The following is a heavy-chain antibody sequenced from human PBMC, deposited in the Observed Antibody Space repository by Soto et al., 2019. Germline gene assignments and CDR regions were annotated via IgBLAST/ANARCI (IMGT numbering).Heavy chain of an antibody. CDR1: GFSLSTSGMN. D-gene: IGHD6-13*01. CDR3: AHRISNSWEPPPFDP. V-gene: IGHV2-5*02. J-gene: IGHJ5*02. CDR2: IYWDDDK. Sequence: SGPTLVNPTQTLTLTCSFSGFSLSTSGMNVGWIRQPPGKALEWLALIYWDDDKRYSPSLKRRLTITKDTSKNQVVLTMTNMDPVDTATYYFAHRISNSWEPPPFDPWGQGTLVTVSS.